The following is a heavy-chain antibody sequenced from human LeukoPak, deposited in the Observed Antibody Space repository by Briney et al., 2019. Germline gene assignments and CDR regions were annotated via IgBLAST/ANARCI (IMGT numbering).Heavy chain of an antibody. CDR1: GFTFGDYA. Sequence: GGSLRLSCTTSGFTFGDYAMSWFRQAPGKGLEWVGLIRSKAYGGTTEYAASVKGRFTISRDDSKSIAYLQMNSLKTGDTAVYYCTSSNRWGYYYMDVWGKGTTVTVSS. D-gene: IGHD2-2*01. J-gene: IGHJ6*03. CDR2: IRSKAYGGTT. CDR3: TSSNRWGYYYMDV. V-gene: IGHV3-49*03.